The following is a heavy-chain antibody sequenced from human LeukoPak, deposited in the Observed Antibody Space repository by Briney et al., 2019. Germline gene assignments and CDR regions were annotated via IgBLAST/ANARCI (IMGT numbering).Heavy chain of an antibody. CDR2: IWYDGSNK. CDR1: GFTFSSYG. J-gene: IGHJ6*03. D-gene: IGHD3-3*01. CDR3: AKRGYDFWSGSKKNYYMDV. Sequence: GGSLRLSCAASGFTFSSYGMHWVRQAPGKGLEWVAVIWYDGSNKYYADSVKGRFTIYRDNSKNTLYLQMNSLRAEDTAVYYCAKRGYDFWSGSKKNYYMDVWGKGTTVTVSS. V-gene: IGHV3-33*06.